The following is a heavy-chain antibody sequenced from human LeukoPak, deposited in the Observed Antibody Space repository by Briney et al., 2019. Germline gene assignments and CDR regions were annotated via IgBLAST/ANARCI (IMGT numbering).Heavy chain of an antibody. V-gene: IGHV5-51*01. Sequence: GESLKISCKGSGYSFATYWIAWVRQMPGKGLEWMGIIYPDESNIRYSPSFQGQVTIQADKSISTAYLKWSSLKASDTAIYYCARPPSRGYSSSFEYWGQGTLVTVSS. CDR3: ARPPSRGYSSSFEY. J-gene: IGHJ4*02. CDR2: IYPDESNI. D-gene: IGHD2-2*03. CDR1: GYSFATYW.